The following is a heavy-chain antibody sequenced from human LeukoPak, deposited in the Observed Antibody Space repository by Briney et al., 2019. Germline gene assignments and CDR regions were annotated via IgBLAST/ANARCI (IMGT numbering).Heavy chain of an antibody. J-gene: IGHJ6*02. V-gene: IGHV3-48*02. CDR2: ISSSSSTI. CDR3: ARDGGALIRGKGYYYGMDV. Sequence: GGSLRLSCAASGFTFSNYAMSWVRQAPGKGLEWVSYISSSSSTIYYADSVKGRFTISRDNAKNSLYLQMNSLRDEDTAVYYCARDGGALIRGKGYYYGMDVWGQGTTVTVSS. D-gene: IGHD3-16*01. CDR1: GFTFSNYA.